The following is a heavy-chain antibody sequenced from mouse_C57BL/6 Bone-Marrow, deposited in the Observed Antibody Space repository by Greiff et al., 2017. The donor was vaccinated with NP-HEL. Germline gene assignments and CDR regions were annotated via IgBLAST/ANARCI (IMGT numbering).Heavy chain of an antibody. D-gene: IGHD1-1*01. CDR2: INPNNGGT. V-gene: IGHV1-22*01. CDR3: ARPNYYGSSYGNAMDY. J-gene: IGHJ4*01. CDR1: GYTFTDYN. Sequence: EVQLQQSGPELVKPGASVKMSCKASGYTFTDYNMHWVKQSHGKSLEWIGYINPNNGGTSYNQKFKGKATLTVNKSSSTAYMELRSLTSEDSAVYYCARPNYYGSSYGNAMDYWGQGTSVTVSS.